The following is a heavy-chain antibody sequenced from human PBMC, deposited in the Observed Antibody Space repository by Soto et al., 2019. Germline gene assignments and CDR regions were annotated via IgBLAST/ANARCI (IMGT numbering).Heavy chain of an antibody. CDR3: ARDGLRYFDWLSGSWFDP. CDR1: GFTFSGYS. CDR2: ISSSSSYI. Sequence: PGGSLRLSCAASGFTFSGYSMNWVRQAPGKGLEWVSSISSSSSYIYYADSVKGRFTISRDNAKNSLYLQMNSLRAEDTAVYYCARDGLRYFDWLSGSWFDPWGQGTLVTVSS. J-gene: IGHJ5*02. D-gene: IGHD3-9*01. V-gene: IGHV3-21*01.